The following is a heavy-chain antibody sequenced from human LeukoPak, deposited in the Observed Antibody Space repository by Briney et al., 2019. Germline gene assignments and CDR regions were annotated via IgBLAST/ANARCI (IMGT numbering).Heavy chain of an antibody. CDR1: GGSISSYY. CDR3: ARLLWFGEYYFDY. D-gene: IGHD3-10*01. J-gene: IGHJ4*01. CDR2: IYYSGST. V-gene: IGHV4-59*01. Sequence: SETLSLTCTVSGGSISSYYWSWIRQPPGKGLEWIGYIYYSGSTNYNPSLKSRVTISVDTSKNQFSLKLSSVTAADTAVYYCARLLWFGEYYFDYWGHGTLVTVSS.